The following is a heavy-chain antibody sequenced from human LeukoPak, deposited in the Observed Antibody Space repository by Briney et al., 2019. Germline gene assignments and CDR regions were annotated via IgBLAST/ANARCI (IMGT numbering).Heavy chain of an antibody. CDR2: ISGSGGST. CDR1: GFTISSYA. V-gene: IGHV3-23*01. CDR3: SKGFSSSSFLV. Sequence: GGSLSLSCAASGFTISSYAMSWVRQAPGKGLERVSAISGSGGSTYYADSVNGRFTISRDNSKNTQYLQMNSLRAADTAVYYCSKGFSSSSFLVWGQGTLVTVSS. D-gene: IGHD2-15*01. J-gene: IGHJ1*01.